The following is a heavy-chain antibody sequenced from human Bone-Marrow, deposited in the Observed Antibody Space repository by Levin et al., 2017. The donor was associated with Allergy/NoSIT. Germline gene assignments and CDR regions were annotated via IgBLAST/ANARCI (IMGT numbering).Heavy chain of an antibody. D-gene: IGHD1-26*01. CDR1: GFSLSNYG. CDR2: ISPGGSTI. V-gene: IGHV3-48*02. CDR3: ARDRVGATHDAFDV. Sequence: GESLKISCVASGFSLSNYGMNWVRQAPGKGLEWVSYISPGGSTIYYADSVKGRFTISRDNAKNSVYLQMNSLRDEYTAVYSCARDRVGATHDAFDVWGQGTMVTVSS. J-gene: IGHJ3*01.